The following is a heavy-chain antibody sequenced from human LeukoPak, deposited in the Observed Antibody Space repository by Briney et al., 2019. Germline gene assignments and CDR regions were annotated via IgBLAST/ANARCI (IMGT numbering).Heavy chain of an antibody. CDR3: AKDFATTGRYPHGSAST. CDR1: GFIFSNYG. V-gene: IGHV3-30*02. D-gene: IGHD3-10*01. Sequence: GGSLRLSCASSGFIFSNYGMQWVRQAPGQGMEWVTFIRFDGSNKFYADSVKGRFTISRDNPKNTLYLQMNSLRADDTAVYYCAKDFATTGRYPHGSASTWGQGTLVTVSS. J-gene: IGHJ4*02. CDR2: IRFDGSNK.